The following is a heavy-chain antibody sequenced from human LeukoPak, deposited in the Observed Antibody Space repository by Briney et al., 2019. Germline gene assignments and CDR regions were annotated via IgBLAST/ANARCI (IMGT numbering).Heavy chain of an antibody. J-gene: IGHJ4*02. Sequence: SETLSLTCTVSGGSISSYYWSWVRQPAGKGLEWIGRIYTSGSTNYNPSLKSRVTMSVDTSKNQFSLKLSSVTAADTAVYYCARDRGDYDILTGYYSHYFDYWGQGTLVTVSS. CDR3: ARDRGDYDILTGYYSHYFDY. CDR1: GGSISSYY. D-gene: IGHD3-9*01. V-gene: IGHV4-4*07. CDR2: IYTSGST.